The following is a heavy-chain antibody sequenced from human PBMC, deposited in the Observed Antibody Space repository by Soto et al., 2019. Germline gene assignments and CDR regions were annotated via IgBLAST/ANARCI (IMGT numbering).Heavy chain of an antibody. Sequence: ASVNVSCQASGYTFTSYGISWVRQAPGQGLEWMGWISAYNGNTNYAQKLQGRVTMTTDTSTSTAYMELRSLRSDDTAVYYCARSTEITIFGVVPGDAFDIWGQGTMVTVSS. D-gene: IGHD3-3*01. V-gene: IGHV1-18*04. CDR3: ARSTEITIFGVVPGDAFDI. CDR1: GYTFTSYG. J-gene: IGHJ3*02. CDR2: ISAYNGNT.